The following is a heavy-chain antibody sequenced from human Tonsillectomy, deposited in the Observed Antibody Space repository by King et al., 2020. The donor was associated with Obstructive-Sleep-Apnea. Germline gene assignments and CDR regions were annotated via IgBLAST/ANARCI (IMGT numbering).Heavy chain of an antibody. Sequence: VQLVESGGGLVQPGGSLRLSCAGSGFTFSSYAMSWVRQAPGKGLEWVSVISGSGGSTFYADSGKGRFTISRDNSKNTLYLQMNSLRADDTAVYYCANRHSPYYDILTGYGFLPFDYWGQGTLVTVSS. CDR1: GFTFSSYA. V-gene: IGHV3-23*04. CDR2: ISGSGGST. D-gene: IGHD3-9*01. CDR3: ANRHSPYYDILTGYGFLPFDY. J-gene: IGHJ4*02.